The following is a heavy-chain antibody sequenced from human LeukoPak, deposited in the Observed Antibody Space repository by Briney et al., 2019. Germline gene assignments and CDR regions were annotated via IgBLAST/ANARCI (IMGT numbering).Heavy chain of an antibody. Sequence: PGGSLRLSCAASGFTVSNNFMTWVRQAAGKGLECVSVIDSGGKTYYADSVKGRFTISRHNVENTLYLQMNSLRGEDTAMYFCATRERQGYYYGMDVWGQGTTVTVSS. CDR2: IDSGGKT. CDR3: ATRERQGYYYGMDV. J-gene: IGHJ6*02. CDR1: GFTVSNNF. V-gene: IGHV3-53*04. D-gene: IGHD5-24*01.